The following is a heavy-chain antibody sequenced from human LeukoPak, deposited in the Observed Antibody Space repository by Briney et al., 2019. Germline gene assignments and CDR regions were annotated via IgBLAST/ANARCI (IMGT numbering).Heavy chain of an antibody. CDR3: ARAKLSAVAGLFDY. J-gene: IGHJ4*02. CDR1: GGSISSYY. CDR2: IYYSGST. D-gene: IGHD6-19*01. Sequence: SETLSLTCTVSGGSISSYYWSWIRQPPGKGLEWIGYIYYSGSTNYNPSLKSRVTISVDTSKNQFSLKLSSVTAADTAVYYCARAKLSAVAGLFDYWGQGTLVTVSS. V-gene: IGHV4-59*01.